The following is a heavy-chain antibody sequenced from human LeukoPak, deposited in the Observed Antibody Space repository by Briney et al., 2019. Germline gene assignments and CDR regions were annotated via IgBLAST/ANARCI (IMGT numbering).Heavy chain of an antibody. J-gene: IGHJ3*02. Sequence: GGSLRLSCAAPGFTFSSYGMRWVRQAPGKGLEWVAFIRYDGSNRYYADSVKGRFTISRDNSKNTLYLQMNSLRAEDTAVYYCAKDLGIAAYYDAFDIWGQGTMVTVSS. CDR3: AKDLGIAAYYDAFDI. D-gene: IGHD6-13*01. CDR2: IRYDGSNR. CDR1: GFTFSSYG. V-gene: IGHV3-30*02.